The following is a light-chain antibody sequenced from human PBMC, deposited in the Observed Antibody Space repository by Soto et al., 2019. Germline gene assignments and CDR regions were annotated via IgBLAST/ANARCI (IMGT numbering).Light chain of an antibody. Sequence: QSALTQPASVSGSPGQSITISCTGTNSDIGAYNFVSWYQQHPGKAPKLLVFEVSHRPSGVSDRFSGSKSGNTASLTISGLRAEDEADFCSSYASSSDVVFGGGTKLTVL. CDR3: SSYASSSDVV. J-gene: IGLJ2*01. V-gene: IGLV2-14*01. CDR2: EVS. CDR1: NSDIGAYNF.